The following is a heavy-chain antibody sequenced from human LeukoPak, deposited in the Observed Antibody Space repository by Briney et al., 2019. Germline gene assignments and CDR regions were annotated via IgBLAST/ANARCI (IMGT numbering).Heavy chain of an antibody. V-gene: IGHV3-48*01. CDR2: VIRSSSTI. J-gene: IGHJ3*02. D-gene: IGHD2-8*01. CDR1: GFTFSGSA. CDR3: ARAKRNGFDI. Sequence: GGSLRLSCAASGFTFSGSAMHWVRQASGKGLEWVSYVIRSSSTIYYADSVKGRFTISRDNAKNSLYLQMNSLRAEDTAVYYCARAKRNGFDIWGQGTMVTVSS.